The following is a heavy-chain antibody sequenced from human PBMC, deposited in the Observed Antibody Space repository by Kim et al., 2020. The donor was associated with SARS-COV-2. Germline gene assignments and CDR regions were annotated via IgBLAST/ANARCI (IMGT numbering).Heavy chain of an antibody. CDR2: IYSGGSST. CDR1: GFTFSSYA. V-gene: IGHV3-23*03. J-gene: IGHJ4*02. CDR3: AKIPIKWELLSYFDY. Sequence: GGSLRLSCAASGFTFSSYAMSWVRQAPGKGLEWVSVIYSGGSSTYYADSVKGRFTISRDNSKNTLYLQMNSLRAEDTAVYYCAKIPIKWELLSYFDYWGQGTLVTVSS. D-gene: IGHD1-26*01.